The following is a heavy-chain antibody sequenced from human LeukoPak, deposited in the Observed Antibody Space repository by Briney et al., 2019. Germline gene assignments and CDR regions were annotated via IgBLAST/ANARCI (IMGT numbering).Heavy chain of an antibody. Sequence: SETLSLTCTVSGDSISGSSDYWGWIRQPPGKGLEWIGSIYYSGSTYYNPSLKSRVTISVDTSKNQFSLKLSSVTAADTAVYYCAKPYGSGSYFDYWGQGTLVTVSS. CDR1: GDSISGSSDY. CDR2: IYYSGST. D-gene: IGHD3-10*01. CDR3: AKPYGSGSYFDY. J-gene: IGHJ4*02. V-gene: IGHV4-39*01.